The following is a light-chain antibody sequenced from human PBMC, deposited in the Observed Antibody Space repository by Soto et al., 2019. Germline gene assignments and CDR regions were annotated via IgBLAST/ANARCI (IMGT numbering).Light chain of an antibody. CDR1: SSNIGRNI. J-gene: IGLJ1*01. V-gene: IGLV1-44*01. Sequence: QSVLIQPPSASGTPGQRVTISCSGSSSNIGRNIVNWYQQLPGTAPKLLIYKNNERPSGVPDRFSGSKSGTSASLAISGLQSQDEAEYYCSSYTNINTRACVFGTGPKVTXL. CDR3: SSYTNINTRACV. CDR2: KNN.